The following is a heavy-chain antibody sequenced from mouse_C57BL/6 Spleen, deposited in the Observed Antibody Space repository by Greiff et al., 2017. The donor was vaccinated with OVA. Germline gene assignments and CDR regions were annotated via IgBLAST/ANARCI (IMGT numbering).Heavy chain of an antibody. J-gene: IGHJ4*01. Sequence: DVKLVESGGGLVKPGGSLKLSCAASGFTFSDYGMHWVRQAPEKGLEWVAYISSGSSTIYYADTVKGRFTISRDNAKNTLFLQMTSLRSEDTAMYYCARGEIYYYGSSYGAMDYWGQGTSVTVSS. V-gene: IGHV5-17*01. CDR3: ARGEIYYYGSSYGAMDY. CDR1: GFTFSDYG. CDR2: ISSGSSTI. D-gene: IGHD1-1*01.